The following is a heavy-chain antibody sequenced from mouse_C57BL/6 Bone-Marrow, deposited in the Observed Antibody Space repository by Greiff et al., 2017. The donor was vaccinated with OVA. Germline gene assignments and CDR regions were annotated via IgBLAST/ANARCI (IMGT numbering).Heavy chain of an antibody. CDR3: ARGWLLTSGFAY. V-gene: IGHV1-52*01. D-gene: IGHD2-3*01. Sequence: QVQLQQPGAELVRPGSSVKLSCKASGYTFTSYWMHWVKQRPIQGLEWIGNIDPSDSETHYNQKFKDKATLTVDKSSSTAYMQLSSLTSEDSAVYYCARGWLLTSGFAYWGQGTLVTVSA. CDR1: GYTFTSYW. CDR2: IDPSDSET. J-gene: IGHJ3*01.